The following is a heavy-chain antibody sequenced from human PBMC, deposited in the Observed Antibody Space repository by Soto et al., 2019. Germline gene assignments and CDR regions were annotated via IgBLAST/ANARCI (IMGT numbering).Heavy chain of an antibody. CDR2: IYYSGSP. D-gene: IGHD4-17*01. CDR1: GGSISSYY. J-gene: IGHJ6*02. V-gene: IGHV4-59*12. CDR3: ARAHYGDYGYGMDV. Sequence: PSETLSLTCTVSGGSISSYYWSWIRQPPGKGLEWIGYIYYSGSPYYNPSLKSRVTISVDRSKNQFSLKLSSVTAADTAVYYCARAHYGDYGYGMDVWGQGTTVTVSS.